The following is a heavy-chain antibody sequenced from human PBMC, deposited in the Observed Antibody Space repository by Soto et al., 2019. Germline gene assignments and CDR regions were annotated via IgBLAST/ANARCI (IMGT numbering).Heavy chain of an antibody. CDR2: INHSGST. CDR1: GGSFSGYY. J-gene: IGHJ5*02. Sequence: PSETLSLTCAVYGGSFSGYYWSWIRQPPGKGLEWIGEINHSGSTNYNPSLKSRVTISVDTSKNQFSLKLSSVTAADTAVYYCASREYRYYDILTGYSQGNWFDPWGQGTLVTVSS. D-gene: IGHD3-9*01. CDR3: ASREYRYYDILTGYSQGNWFDP. V-gene: IGHV4-34*01.